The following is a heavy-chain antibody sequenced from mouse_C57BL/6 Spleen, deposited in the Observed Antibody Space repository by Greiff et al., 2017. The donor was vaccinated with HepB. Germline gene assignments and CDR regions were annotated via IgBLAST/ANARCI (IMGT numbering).Heavy chain of an antibody. J-gene: IGHJ3*01. CDR3: AREGGYYGSGAWFAY. Sequence: LQQSGPGLVKPSQSLSLTCSVTGYSITSGYYWNWIRQFPGNKLEWMGYISYDGSNNYNPSLKNRISITRDTSKNQFFLKLNSVTTEDTATYYCAREGGYYGSGAWFAYWGQGTLVTVSA. V-gene: IGHV3-6*01. D-gene: IGHD1-1*01. CDR2: ISYDGSN. CDR1: GYSITSGYY.